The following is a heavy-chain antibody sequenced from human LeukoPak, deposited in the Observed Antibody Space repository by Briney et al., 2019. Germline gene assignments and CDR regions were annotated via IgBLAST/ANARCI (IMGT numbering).Heavy chain of an antibody. CDR1: GYIFTNYG. V-gene: IGHV1-18*01. J-gene: IGHJ4*02. Sequence: ASVKVSCKASGYIFTNYGISWFRQAPGQGLEWVTWISAYDGETKNAQKFQDRVTATTDTSTRTAYMELRSLTSDDTAVYYCGRDRPYRSGWYTDYWGQGTLVTVSS. CDR3: GRDRPYRSGWYTDY. D-gene: IGHD6-19*01. CDR2: ISAYDGET.